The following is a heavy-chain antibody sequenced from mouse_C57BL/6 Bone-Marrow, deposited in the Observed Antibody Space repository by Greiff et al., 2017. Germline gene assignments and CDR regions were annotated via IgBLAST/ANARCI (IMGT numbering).Heavy chain of an antibody. V-gene: IGHV1-50*01. J-gene: IGHJ3*01. CDR2: IDPSDSYT. CDR3: ARWGNPWFAY. CDR1: GYTFTSYW. Sequence: QVQLQQPGAELVKPGASVKLSCKASGYTFTSYWMQWVKQMPGQGLEWIGNIDPSDSYTNYNQKFKGKATLTVDKSSSTAYMQLSSLTSEDSAVYYCARWGNPWFAYWGQGTRVTVSA.